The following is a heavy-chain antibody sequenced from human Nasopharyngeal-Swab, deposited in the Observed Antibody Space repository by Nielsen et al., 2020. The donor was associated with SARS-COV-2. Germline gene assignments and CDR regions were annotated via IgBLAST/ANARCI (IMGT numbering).Heavy chain of an antibody. CDR3: ASGQCINGVCNPTDGLDV. J-gene: IGHJ6*02. CDR2: ITPFNGNA. D-gene: IGHD2-8*01. Sequence: SVTVSCKASGFSITYRFLHWMRQAPGQALEWMGWITPFNGNAKYAQKFQGRVSITRDGPRTTASLELSSLRPDDTAMYFCASGQCINGVCNPTDGLDVWGQGTSVTVS. V-gene: IGHV1-45*02. CDR1: GFSITYRF.